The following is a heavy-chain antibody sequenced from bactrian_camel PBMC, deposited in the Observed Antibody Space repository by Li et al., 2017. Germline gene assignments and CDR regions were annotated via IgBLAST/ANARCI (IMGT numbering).Heavy chain of an antibody. D-gene: IGHD1*01. CDR2: IDRSISSAT. V-gene: IGHV3-2*01. CDR3: TKGMYDSWLSDF. CDR1: GFTFSSVT. J-gene: IGHJ4*01. Sequence: VQLVESGGGLVQPGGSLRLSCAASGFTFSSVTMNWVRQAPGKGLEWVSSIDRSISSATYYADSVKGRFTISRDDAKNTLYLQLNSLKIEDTAMYYCTKGMYDSWLSDFWGQGTQVTVS.